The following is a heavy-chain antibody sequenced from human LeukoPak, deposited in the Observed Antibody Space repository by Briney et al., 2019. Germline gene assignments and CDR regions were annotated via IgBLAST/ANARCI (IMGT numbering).Heavy chain of an antibody. CDR1: GDPISSSSYY. J-gene: IGHJ4*02. Sequence: SETLSLTCTVSGDPISSSSYYWGWIRQPPGKGLEWIGSIYYSGSTYYNPSLKSRVTISVDTSKNQFSLKLSSVTAADTAVYYCAVRIAVTGKYYCAYWGQGTLVTVSS. CDR3: AVRIAVTGKYYCAY. V-gene: IGHV4-39*01. D-gene: IGHD6-19*01. CDR2: IYYSGST.